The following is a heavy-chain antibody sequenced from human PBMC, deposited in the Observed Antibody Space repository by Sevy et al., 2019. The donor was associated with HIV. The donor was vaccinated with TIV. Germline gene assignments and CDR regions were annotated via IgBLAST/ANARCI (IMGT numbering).Heavy chain of an antibody. J-gene: IGHJ6*02. CDR3: ARDRSSSSWTGMDV. CDR1: GFTFSSYA. CDR2: ISYDGSNK. V-gene: IGHV3-30*04. Sequence: GGSLRLSCAASGFTFSSYAMHWVRQAPGKGLEWVAVISYDGSNKYYADPVKGRFTISRDNSKNTLYLQMNSLRAEDTAVYYCARDRSSSSWTGMDVWGQGTTVTVSS. D-gene: IGHD6-13*01.